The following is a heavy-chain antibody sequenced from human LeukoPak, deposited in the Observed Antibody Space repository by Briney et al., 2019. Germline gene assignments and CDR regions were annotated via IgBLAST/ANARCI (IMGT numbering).Heavy chain of an antibody. V-gene: IGHV3-15*01. D-gene: IGHD4-23*01. J-gene: IGHJ4*02. CDR3: AKAVPKAVVTPSFDY. CDR1: GFTFSNAW. CDR2: IKSKTDGGTT. Sequence: PGGSLRLSCAASGFTFSNAWMSWVRQAPGKGLEWVGRIKSKTDGGTTDYAAPVKGRFTISRDDSKNTLYLQMNSLRVEDTAVYYCAKAVPKAVVTPSFDYWGQGTLVTVSS.